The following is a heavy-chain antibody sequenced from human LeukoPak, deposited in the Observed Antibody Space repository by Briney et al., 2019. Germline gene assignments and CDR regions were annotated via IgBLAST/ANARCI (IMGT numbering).Heavy chain of an antibody. CDR1: GFTFSSYS. Sequence: PGGSLRLSCAASGFTFSSYSMNWVRQAPGKGLEWVSSISDSSTYIFNADPVQGRFTISRDDAKNPLYLQMNSLRVEDTAVYYCVRVVYCSGGSCSYYFDYWGQGTLVTVSS. CDR2: ISDSSTYI. CDR3: VRVVYCSGGSCSYYFDY. J-gene: IGHJ4*02. V-gene: IGHV3-21*01. D-gene: IGHD2-15*01.